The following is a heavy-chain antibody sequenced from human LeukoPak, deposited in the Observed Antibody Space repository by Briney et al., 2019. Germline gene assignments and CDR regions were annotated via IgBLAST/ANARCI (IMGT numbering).Heavy chain of an antibody. D-gene: IGHD2-2*01. V-gene: IGHV4-39*01. CDR2: IYYSGST. CDR3: ARSVVPAAMTAFDI. CDR1: GGSISSSSYY. J-gene: IGHJ3*02. Sequence: SETLSLTCTVSGGSISSSSYYWGWIRQPPGKGLEWIGSIYYSGSTYYNPSLKSRVTISVDTSKNQFSLKLSSVTAADTAVYYCARSVVPAAMTAFDIWGQGTMVTVSS.